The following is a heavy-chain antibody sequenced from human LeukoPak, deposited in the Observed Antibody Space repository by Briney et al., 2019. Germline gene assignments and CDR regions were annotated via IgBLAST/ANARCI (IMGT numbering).Heavy chain of an antibody. CDR1: GGSISSGGSS. CDR2: IYHSGST. J-gene: IGHJ4*02. D-gene: IGHD3-22*01. V-gene: IGHV4-30-2*01. CDR3: ASSYDSSGYPFDY. Sequence: SETLSLTCAVSGGSISSGGSSWSWIRQPPGKGLEWIGYIYHSGSTYYNPSLKSRVTISVDRSKNQFSLKLSSVTAADTAVYYCASSYDSSGYPFDYWGQGTLVTVSS.